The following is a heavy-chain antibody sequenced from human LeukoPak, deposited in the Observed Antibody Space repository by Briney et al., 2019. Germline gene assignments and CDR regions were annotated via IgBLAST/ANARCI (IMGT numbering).Heavy chain of an antibody. CDR2: ISSTGGTT. J-gene: IGHJ6*03. V-gene: IGHV3-23*01. CDR3: AKAPYGDYEYYYYYMDV. Sequence: PGGSLRLSCAASGITFSSYGMSWVRQAPGKGLEWVSSISSTGGTTYYADSVKGRFTISRDNSKNTLYLQMNSLSAEDTAVYYCAKAPYGDYEYYYYYMDVWGKGTTVTISS. CDR1: GITFSSYG. D-gene: IGHD4-17*01.